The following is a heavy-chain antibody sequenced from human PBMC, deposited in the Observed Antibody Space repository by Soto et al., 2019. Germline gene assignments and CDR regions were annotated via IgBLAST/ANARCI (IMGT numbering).Heavy chain of an antibody. CDR3: ARQAPHSSGWFWFDP. CDR1: GGSISSYY. Sequence: PSETLSLTCTVSGGSISSYYWSWIRQPPGKGLEWIGYIYYSGSTSYNPSLRSRVTISVDTSKNQFSLKLSSVTAADTAVYYCARQAPHSSGWFWFDPWGQGTQVTVSS. J-gene: IGHJ5*02. D-gene: IGHD6-19*01. CDR2: IYYSGST. V-gene: IGHV4-59*08.